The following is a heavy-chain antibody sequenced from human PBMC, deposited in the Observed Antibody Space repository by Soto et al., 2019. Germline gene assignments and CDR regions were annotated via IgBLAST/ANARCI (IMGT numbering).Heavy chain of an antibody. CDR3: AKDLFRRYYYDSSGYLPEGSSGYYYYYGMDV. CDR1: GFTFSSYA. V-gene: IGHV3-23*01. J-gene: IGHJ6*02. CDR2: ISGSGGST. D-gene: IGHD3-22*01. Sequence: VGSLRLSCAASGFTFSSYAMSWVRQAPGKGLEWVSAISGSGGSTYYADSVKCRFTISRDNSKNTLYLQMNSLRAEDTAVYYCAKDLFRRYYYDSSGYLPEGSSGYYYYYGMDVWGQGTTVTVSS.